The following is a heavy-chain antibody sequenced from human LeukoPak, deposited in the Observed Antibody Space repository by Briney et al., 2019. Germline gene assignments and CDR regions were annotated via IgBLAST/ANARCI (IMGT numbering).Heavy chain of an antibody. CDR2: FFPGDSDR. V-gene: IGHV5-51*01. J-gene: IGHJ4*02. CDR1: GYRFTTYW. D-gene: IGHD1-1*01. Sequence: GESLKISFKASGYRFTTYWIGWVRQMPGEGLEWMGMFFPGDSDRRYSPSFQGQVTISADNSITTAYLQWSSLKASDTAIYYCARGPRGGNWNEALDYWGQGTLVTVSS. CDR3: ARGPRGGNWNEALDY.